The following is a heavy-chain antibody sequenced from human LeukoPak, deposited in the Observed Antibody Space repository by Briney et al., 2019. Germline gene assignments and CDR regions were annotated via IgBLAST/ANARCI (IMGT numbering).Heavy chain of an antibody. V-gene: IGHV3-30-3*01. D-gene: IGHD3-16*01. CDR2: ISYDGSNK. J-gene: IGHJ6*03. CDR3: ARDGLGEMDYYYYMDV. CDR1: GFTFSSYA. Sequence: GGSLRLSCAASGFTFSSYAMHWVRQAPGKGLEWVAVISYDGSNKYYADSVKGRFTISRDNSKNTLYLQMNSLRAEDTAVYYCARDGLGEMDYYYYMDVWGKGTTVTVSS.